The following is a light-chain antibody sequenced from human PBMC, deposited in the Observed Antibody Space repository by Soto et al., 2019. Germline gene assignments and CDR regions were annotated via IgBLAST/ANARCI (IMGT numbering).Light chain of an antibody. CDR2: EVN. Sequence: QSALTQPASVSGSPGQSITISCTGTSSDFGNYNLVSWYQQHPGKVPKLILFEVNKRPSGVSGRFSGSKSGNTASLTISGLQAEDEADYYCCSYADSNTYVFGTGTKVTVL. V-gene: IGLV2-23*02. CDR3: CSYADSNTYV. J-gene: IGLJ1*01. CDR1: SSDFGNYNL.